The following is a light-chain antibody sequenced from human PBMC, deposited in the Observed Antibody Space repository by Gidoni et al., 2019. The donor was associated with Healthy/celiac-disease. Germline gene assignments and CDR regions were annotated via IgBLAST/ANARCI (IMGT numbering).Light chain of an antibody. V-gene: IGKV1-8*01. CDR1: QGISSY. CDR3: QQYYSYPALT. Sequence: AIRMTQSPSSFSASTGDRVTITCRASQGISSYLAWYQQKPGKAPKLLIYAASTLQSVVPSRFSGSGSGTDFTLTISCLQSEDFATYYCQQYYSYPALTFGGXTKVEIK. CDR2: AAS. J-gene: IGKJ4*01.